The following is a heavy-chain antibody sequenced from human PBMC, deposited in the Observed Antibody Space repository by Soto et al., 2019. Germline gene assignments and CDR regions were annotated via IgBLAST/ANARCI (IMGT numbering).Heavy chain of an antibody. D-gene: IGHD2-21*02. J-gene: IGHJ3*02. Sequence: QVQLQESGPGLVKPSETLSLTCTVSGGSISSYYWSWIRQPPGKGLEWIGYIYYSGSTNYNPSLNSRVIISVDKSKNQFSLKLSDVTAADTAVYYCARGDYGGNSPSFDIWGQGTMVTVSS. CDR1: GGSISSYY. CDR3: ARGDYGGNSPSFDI. V-gene: IGHV4-59*01. CDR2: IYYSGST.